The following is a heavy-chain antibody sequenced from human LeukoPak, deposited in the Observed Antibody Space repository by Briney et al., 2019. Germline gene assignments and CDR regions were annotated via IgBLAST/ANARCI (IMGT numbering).Heavy chain of an antibody. CDR2: IYSGGST. CDR1: GFTVSTNY. J-gene: IGHJ4*02. V-gene: IGHV3-53*01. D-gene: IGHD2-2*01. Sequence: PGGSLRLSCAASGFTVSTNYMSWVRQAPGKGLEWVSVIYSGGSTYYADSVKGRFTISRDNSKNTLYLQMNSLRAEDTAVYYCARELHCSSTSCEDYWGQGTLVTVSS. CDR3: ARELHCSSTSCEDY.